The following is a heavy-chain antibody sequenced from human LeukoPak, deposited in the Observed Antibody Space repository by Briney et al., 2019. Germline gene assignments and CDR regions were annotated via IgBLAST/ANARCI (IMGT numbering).Heavy chain of an antibody. D-gene: IGHD6-6*01. V-gene: IGHV3-33*01. CDR3: VRRIPQYNAMDV. CDR2: IWSEGTDK. Sequence: GGSLRLSCAASGFTFSRLDMHWVRQAPGKGLEWVAVIWSEGTDKYYADSVRGRFTISRDNSKNTLYLQMNSLRAEDTAVYYCVRRIPQYNAMDVWGLGTTVIVSS. J-gene: IGHJ6*02. CDR1: GFTFSRLD.